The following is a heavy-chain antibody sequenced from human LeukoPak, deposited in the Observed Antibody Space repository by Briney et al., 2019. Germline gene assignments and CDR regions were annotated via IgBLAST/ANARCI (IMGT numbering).Heavy chain of an antibody. CDR3: ARERSGWFFSN. CDR1: GYTLTKYG. V-gene: IGHV1-18*01. CDR2: ISAYNGNT. D-gene: IGHD6-19*01. J-gene: IGHJ4*02. Sequence: ASVKVSCKASGYTLTKYGISWVRQAPGQGLEWMGWISAYNGNTNYAQKLQGRVTMTTDTSTSTAYMDLRSLRSDDTAVYYCARERSGWFFSNWGQGTLVTVSS.